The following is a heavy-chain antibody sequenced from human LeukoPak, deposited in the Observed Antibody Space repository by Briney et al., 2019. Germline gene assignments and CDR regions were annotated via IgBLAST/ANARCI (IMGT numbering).Heavy chain of an antibody. CDR2: INHSGST. V-gene: IGHV4-34*01. CDR3: AKDDSSGYSFDY. D-gene: IGHD3-22*01. Sequence: SETLSLTCAVYGGSFSGYYWSWIRQSPGKGLEWIGEINHSGSTNYNPSIKSRVTISVDTSKNQFSLKLSSVTAADTAVYYCAKDDSSGYSFDYWGQGTLVTVSS. J-gene: IGHJ4*02. CDR1: GGSFSGYY.